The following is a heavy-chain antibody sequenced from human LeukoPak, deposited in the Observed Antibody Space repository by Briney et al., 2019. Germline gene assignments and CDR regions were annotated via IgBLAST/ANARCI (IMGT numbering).Heavy chain of an antibody. V-gene: IGHV3-53*01. CDR2: ISGGGLT. CDR3: ARGFGGDLLGYYFDS. Sequence: PGGSLRLSCAASGFTVATNYVTWVRQAPGKGLEWVSSISGGGLTYFVDSVKGRFTISRDSSKNTVYLQLNSLRVDDTAVYFCARGFGGDLLGYYFDSWGQGTLVTVSS. D-gene: IGHD3-10*01. J-gene: IGHJ4*02. CDR1: GFTVATNY.